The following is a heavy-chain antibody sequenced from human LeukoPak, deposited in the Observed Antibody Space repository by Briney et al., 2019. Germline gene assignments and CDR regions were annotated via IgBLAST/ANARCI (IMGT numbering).Heavy chain of an antibody. Sequence: PGGSLRLSCAASGFTFSSYGMYWVRQAPGKGLEWVAFIRYDGSNKYYADSVKGRFTISRDDSKNTLYLQMNNLRAEDTAVYYCAKDGAWLRFDDWGQGILVTVSS. CDR3: AKDGAWLRFDD. J-gene: IGHJ4*02. CDR1: GFTFSSYG. CDR2: IRYDGSNK. D-gene: IGHD5-12*01. V-gene: IGHV3-30*02.